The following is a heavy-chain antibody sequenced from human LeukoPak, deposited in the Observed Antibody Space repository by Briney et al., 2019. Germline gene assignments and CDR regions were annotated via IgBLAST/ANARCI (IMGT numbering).Heavy chain of an antibody. D-gene: IGHD2-8*01. CDR3: ARWYNWFDP. Sequence: PGGSLRLSFAASGFTFSSYGMTWFRKPPGKGLEWVSGISGSGSSTHYADSVKGRFTISRDNSKNTVYLQMNSLRAEGTAVYYCARWYNWFDPWGQGTLVTVSS. CDR2: ISGSGSST. J-gene: IGHJ5*02. CDR1: GFTFSSYG. V-gene: IGHV3-23*01.